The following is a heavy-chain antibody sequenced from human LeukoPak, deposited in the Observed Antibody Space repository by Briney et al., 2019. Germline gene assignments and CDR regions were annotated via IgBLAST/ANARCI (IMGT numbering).Heavy chain of an antibody. J-gene: IGHJ4*02. Sequence: SVKVSCKASGGTFSSYAISWVRQAPGQGLEWMGGIIPIFGTANYAQKFQGRVTITADESTSTAYMELSSLRSEDTAVYYCARLRFLEWLSSQYYFDYWGQGTLVTVSS. CDR1: GGTFSSYA. CDR3: ARLRFLEWLSSQYYFDY. V-gene: IGHV1-69*13. D-gene: IGHD3-3*01. CDR2: IIPIFGTA.